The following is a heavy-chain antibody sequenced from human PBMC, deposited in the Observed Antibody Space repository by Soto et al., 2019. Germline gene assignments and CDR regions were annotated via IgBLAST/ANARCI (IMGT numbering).Heavy chain of an antibody. CDR3: VFGDCTSSSCSYYFYGLDV. CDR1: GGNFRRYA. J-gene: IGHJ6*02. V-gene: IGHV1-69*13. CDR2: ILPIFGSP. D-gene: IGHD2-2*01. Sequence: SEKVSCKASGGNFRRYAISWVRQAPGQGLAWMGGILPIFGSPSHAQKFRDRVTITADESTSTAYLELTSLTSEDTAIYYCVFGDCTSSSCSYYFYGLDVWGQGTTVTVSS.